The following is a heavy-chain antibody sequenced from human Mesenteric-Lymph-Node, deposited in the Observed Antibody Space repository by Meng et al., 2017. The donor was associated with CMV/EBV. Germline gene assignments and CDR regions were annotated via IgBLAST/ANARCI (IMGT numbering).Heavy chain of an antibody. Sequence: GESLKISCAASGFTFSSYWMSWVRQAPGKGLEWVANIKQDGSEKYYVDSVKGRFTISRDNAKNSLYLQMNSLRAEDTAVYYCAKDYRESYPYFHNWGHGTLVTVSS. D-gene: IGHD1-26*01. CDR1: GFTFSSYW. CDR2: IKQDGSEK. J-gene: IGHJ4*01. CDR3: AKDYRESYPYFHN. V-gene: IGHV3-7*03.